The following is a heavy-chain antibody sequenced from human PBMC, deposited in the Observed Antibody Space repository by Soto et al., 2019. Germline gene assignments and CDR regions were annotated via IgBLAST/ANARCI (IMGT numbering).Heavy chain of an antibody. Sequence: GGSLRLSCAASGFTFSSYAMSWVRQAPGKGLEWVSAISGSGGSTYYADSVKGRFTISRDNSKNTLYLQMNSLRAEDTAVYYCAKRGEECGSCYFPYFGYWGQGTLVTVSS. D-gene: IGHD2-15*01. CDR1: GFTFSSYA. J-gene: IGHJ4*02. V-gene: IGHV3-23*01. CDR2: ISGSGGST. CDR3: AKRGEECGSCYFPYFGY.